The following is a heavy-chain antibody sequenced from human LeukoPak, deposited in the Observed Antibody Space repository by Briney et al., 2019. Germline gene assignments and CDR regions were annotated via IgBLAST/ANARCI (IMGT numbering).Heavy chain of an antibody. J-gene: IGHJ4*02. V-gene: IGHV3-30*02. CDR3: AKDDTAMVIPFDY. Sequence: PGGSLRLSCAASGFTFSSYGMHWVRQAPGKGLEWVAFIRYDGSNKYYADSVKGRFPISRDNSKNTLYLQMNSLRAEGTAVYYCAKDDTAMVIPFDYWGQGTLVTVSS. CDR2: IRYDGSNK. D-gene: IGHD5-18*01. CDR1: GFTFSSYG.